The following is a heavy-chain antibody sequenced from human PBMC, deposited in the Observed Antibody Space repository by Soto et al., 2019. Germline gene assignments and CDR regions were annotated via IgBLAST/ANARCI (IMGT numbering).Heavy chain of an antibody. CDR1: GGSISDYY. Sequence: SETLSLTCTVSGGSISDYYWSWIRQPPGKGLEWVGYIYYTGSTTYNPSLKSRLTLSVDTSKNQFSLKLRSVSAADTAVYYCARLGRWLQALDSWGQGTLVTV. CDR3: ARLGRWLQALDS. D-gene: IGHD5-12*01. J-gene: IGHJ4*02. CDR2: IYYTGST. V-gene: IGHV4-59*08.